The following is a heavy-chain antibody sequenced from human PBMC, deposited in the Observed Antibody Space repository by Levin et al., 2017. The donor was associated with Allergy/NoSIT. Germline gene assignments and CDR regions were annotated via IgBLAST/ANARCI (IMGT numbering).Heavy chain of an antibody. J-gene: IGHJ4*02. V-gene: IGHV3-23*01. Sequence: GGSLRLSCAASGFTFRSYVMSWVRQAPGKGLEWVSSITGNGGGTYYVDSAKGRFTISRDNSKNTLYLQMNSLGAEDTAVYYCAKDSPYSTSWYGRGDYWGQGTLVTVSS. CDR2: ITGNGGGT. CDR3: AKDSPYSTSWYGRGDY. CDR1: GFTFRSYV. D-gene: IGHD6-13*01.